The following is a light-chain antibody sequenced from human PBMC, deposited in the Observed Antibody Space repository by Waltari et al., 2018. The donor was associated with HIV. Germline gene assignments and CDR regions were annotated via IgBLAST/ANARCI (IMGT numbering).Light chain of an antibody. Sequence: QSVLTQPPSVSGAPGQGVTISCTGSSSNIGAGYDVQLYRHLPGTAPKLLIHENNKRPSGVPDRFSGSRSGTSASLAISGLQADDEADYYCQSYDSTLSGPRVFGTGTKVTVL. V-gene: IGLV1-40*01. CDR1: SSNIGAGYD. CDR3: QSYDSTLSGPRV. CDR2: ENN. J-gene: IGLJ1*01.